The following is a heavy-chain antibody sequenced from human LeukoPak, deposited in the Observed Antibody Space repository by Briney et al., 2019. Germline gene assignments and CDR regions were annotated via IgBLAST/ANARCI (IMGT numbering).Heavy chain of an antibody. CDR2: IYYSGST. CDR1: GGSISSSSFY. V-gene: IGHV4-61*05. D-gene: IGHD3-22*01. CDR3: ARRRYTSGYLDY. Sequence: PSETLSFTCTVSGGSISSSSFYWSWIRQPPGKGLEWIGYIYYSGSTNYNPSLKSRVTMSIDTSKSQFSLKLTSVTAADTAVYYCARRRYTSGYLDYWGQGTLVTVSS. J-gene: IGHJ4*02.